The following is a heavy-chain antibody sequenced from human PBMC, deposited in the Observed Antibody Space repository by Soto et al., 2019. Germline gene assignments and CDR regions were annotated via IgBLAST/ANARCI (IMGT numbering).Heavy chain of an antibody. CDR1: GSTFSSYW. J-gene: IGHJ6*02. V-gene: IGHV3-74*01. D-gene: IGHD2-2*01. CDR2: INSDGSST. Sequence: PXXSLRLSFAASGSTFSSYWMHWVRQAPGKGLVWVSRINSDGSSTRYADSVKGRFTISRDNAKNTLYLQMNSLRDEDTAVYYCAVVPAANGHYGMDVWGQGTTVTVSS. CDR3: AVVPAANGHYGMDV.